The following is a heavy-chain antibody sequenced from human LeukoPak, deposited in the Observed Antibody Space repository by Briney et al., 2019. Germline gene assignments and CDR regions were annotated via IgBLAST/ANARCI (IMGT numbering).Heavy chain of an antibody. CDR2: IIPILGIA. CDR3: AGGDGYNIFDY. Sequence: SVKVSCKASGGTFSSYAISWVRQAPGQGLEWMGRIIPILGIANYAQKFQGRVTITADKSTSTAYMELSSLRSEDTAVYYCAGGDGYNIFDYWGQGTLVTVSS. CDR1: GGTFSSYA. D-gene: IGHD5-24*01. J-gene: IGHJ4*02. V-gene: IGHV1-69*04.